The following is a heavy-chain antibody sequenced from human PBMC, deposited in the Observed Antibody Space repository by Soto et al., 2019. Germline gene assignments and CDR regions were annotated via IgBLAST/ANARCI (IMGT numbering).Heavy chain of an antibody. Sequence: QVQLQQWGAGLLKPSETLSLTCAVYGGSFSGYYWSWIRQPPGKGLEWIGEINHSGSTNYNPSLKSRVTISVDTSKNQVSLKLSSVTAADTAVYYCARGGEYSSSYYYGMDVWGQGTTVTVSS. V-gene: IGHV4-34*01. D-gene: IGHD6-6*01. CDR2: INHSGST. J-gene: IGHJ6*02. CDR1: GGSFSGYY. CDR3: ARGGEYSSSYYYGMDV.